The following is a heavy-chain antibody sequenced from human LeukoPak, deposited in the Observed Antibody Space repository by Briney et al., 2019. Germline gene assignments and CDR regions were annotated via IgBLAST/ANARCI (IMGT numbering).Heavy chain of an antibody. V-gene: IGHV3-21*06. CDR3: AAGYGRAEY. J-gene: IGHJ4*02. D-gene: IGHD5-18*01. CDR2: ISISSSYT. CDR1: GPSFREYA. Sequence: PGGSLRLSCTGSGPSFREYAMNWLRQAPGKGLEWVSLISISSSYTYNADSVRGRFTTSRDNAKSSLYLQMDGLRVEDTAVYYCAAGYGRAEYWGPGILVSVSS.